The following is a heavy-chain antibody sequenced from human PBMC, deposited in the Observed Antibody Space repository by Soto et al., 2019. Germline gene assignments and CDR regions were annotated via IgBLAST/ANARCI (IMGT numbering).Heavy chain of an antibody. D-gene: IGHD6-19*01. J-gene: IGHJ4*02. CDR1: GFTFSNCA. CDR2: ISGTGRST. CDR3: AKGNTSGWYFLDY. Sequence: VGSLRLSFAASGFTFSNCAMSWVRQAPGKGLEWVSGISGTGRSTFYADSVNDRFTISRDNSKNIVYLQMNSLRVEDTAVYYCAKGNTSGWYFLDYWGQGTLVTVSS. V-gene: IGHV3-23*01.